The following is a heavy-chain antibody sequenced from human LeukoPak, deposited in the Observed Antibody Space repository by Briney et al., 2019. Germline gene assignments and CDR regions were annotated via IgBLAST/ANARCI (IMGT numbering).Heavy chain of an antibody. V-gene: IGHV3-7*01. CDR3: ARAAYTVREVDY. J-gene: IGHJ4*02. Sequence: AGGSLRLSCAASGFTFSTYWMSWVRQAPGKGLEWVANIKQDGREKYYVDSVKGRFTISRDNAKNSLYLQMNSLRAEDTAVYYCARAAYTVREVDYWGQGTLVTVSS. CDR2: IKQDGREK. D-gene: IGHD1-1*01. CDR1: GFTFSTYW.